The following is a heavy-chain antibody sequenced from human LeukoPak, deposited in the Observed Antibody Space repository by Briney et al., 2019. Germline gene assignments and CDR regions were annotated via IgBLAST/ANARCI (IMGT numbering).Heavy chain of an antibody. D-gene: IGHD1-1*01. V-gene: IGHV7-4-1*02. J-gene: IGHJ5*02. CDR2: INTNTGNP. CDR1: GYTFTSYA. Sequence: ASVKVSCKASGYTFTSYAMNWVRQAPGQGLEWMGWINTNTGNPTYAQGFTGRFVFSLDTSVSTAYLQISSLKAEDTAVYYCARVWGLERRNWFDPWGQGTLVTVSS. CDR3: ARVWGLERRNWFDP.